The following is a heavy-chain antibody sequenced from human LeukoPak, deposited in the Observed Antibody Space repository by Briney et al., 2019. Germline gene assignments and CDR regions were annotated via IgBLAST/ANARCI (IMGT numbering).Heavy chain of an antibody. CDR1: GGSISSGGYY. J-gene: IGHJ6*02. D-gene: IGHD3-22*01. V-gene: IGHV4-31*03. CDR3: ARDRNYYDSSGPPYYYSALDV. CDR2: IYYSGST. Sequence: SQTLSLTCTVSGGSISSGGYYWSWIRQHPGKGLEWIGYIYYSGSTYYNPSLKSRVTISIHNSKNQFSLKVNSVTAADTAVYYCARDRNYYDSSGPPYYYSALDVWGQGTTVTVSS.